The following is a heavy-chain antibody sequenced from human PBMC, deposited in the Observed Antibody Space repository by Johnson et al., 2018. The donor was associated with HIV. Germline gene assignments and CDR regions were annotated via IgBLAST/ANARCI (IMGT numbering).Heavy chain of an antibody. CDR2: IHSDETDT. D-gene: IGHD6-6*01. Sequence: QVQLVESGGGLVRPGGSLRLSCAASGFTFDDYGMSWVRQAPGKGLEWVSHIHSDETDTTYAASVKGRFTISRDNAKNSLYLQMNSLRAEDTAVYYCARALLIAARPVGAFDIWGQGTMVTVSS. CDR1: GFTFDDYG. J-gene: IGHJ3*02. V-gene: IGHV3-11*06. CDR3: ARALLIAARPVGAFDI.